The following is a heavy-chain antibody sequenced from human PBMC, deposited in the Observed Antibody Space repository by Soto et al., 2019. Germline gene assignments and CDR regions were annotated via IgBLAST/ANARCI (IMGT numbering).Heavy chain of an antibody. J-gene: IGHJ4*02. CDR2: IFYSGSTTY. V-gene: IGHV4-59*11. CDR1: GGSISGHY. CDR3: ARVGSSGWSPDY. Sequence: SETLSLTCTVSGGSISGHYWIWIRQPPGEGMEWIGYIFYSGSTTYNNNPSLKSRVTMSVDTSKNQFSLRLSSVTAADTAVYYCARVGSSGWSPDYWGQGTLVTAPQ. D-gene: IGHD6-19*01.